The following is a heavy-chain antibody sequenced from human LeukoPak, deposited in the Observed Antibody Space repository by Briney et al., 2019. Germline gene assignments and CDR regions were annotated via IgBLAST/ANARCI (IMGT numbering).Heavy chain of an antibody. CDR2: ISSRGSII. CDR3: ARDCGGGSCYGPYDAFDI. D-gene: IGHD2-15*01. J-gene: IGHJ3*02. CDR1: GFTFSSYE. Sequence: GGSLRLSCAASGFTFSSYEMNWVRQAPGKGLEWVSYISSRGSIIYYADSVKGRFTISRDKAKNSLYLQMNSLRAEDTAVYYCARDCGGGSCYGPYDAFDIWGQGTMVTVSS. V-gene: IGHV3-48*03.